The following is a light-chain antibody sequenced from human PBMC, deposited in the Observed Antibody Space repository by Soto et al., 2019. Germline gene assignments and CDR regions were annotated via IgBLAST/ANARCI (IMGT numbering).Light chain of an antibody. Sequence: DIVMTQSPDSLVVSLGERATISCRSSQSVLSSSNNKNYLTWYQHKPGQPPKLLIYWASTRESGVPDRFSGSGSGTDFTLTISSRQAEDVAVYYCQQYYSAPYTFGQGTKLEIK. CDR2: WAS. V-gene: IGKV4-1*01. CDR1: QSVLSSSNNKNY. CDR3: QQYYSAPYT. J-gene: IGKJ2*01.